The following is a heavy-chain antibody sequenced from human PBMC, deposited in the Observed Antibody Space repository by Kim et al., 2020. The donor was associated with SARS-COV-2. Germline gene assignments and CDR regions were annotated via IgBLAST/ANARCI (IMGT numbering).Heavy chain of an antibody. J-gene: IGHJ1*01. CDR3: AKDINGYSRGTLQH. D-gene: IGHD6-19*01. V-gene: IGHV3-9*01. Sequence: ADSVKGRFTISRDNAKNSLYLQMNSLRAEDTALYYCAKDINGYSRGTLQHWGQGTLVTVSS.